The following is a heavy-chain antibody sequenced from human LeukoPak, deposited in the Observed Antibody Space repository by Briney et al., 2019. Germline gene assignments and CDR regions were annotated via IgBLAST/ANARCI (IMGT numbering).Heavy chain of an antibody. CDR1: GGSFSGYY. Sequence: SETLSLTCAVYGGSFSGYYWSWIRQPPGKGLEWIGEINHSGSTNYNPSLKSRVTISVDTSKNQFSLKLSSVTAADTAVYYCARSVNYDSSGYPSFDYWGQGTLVTVSS. V-gene: IGHV4-34*01. J-gene: IGHJ4*02. CDR3: ARSVNYDSSGYPSFDY. CDR2: INHSGST. D-gene: IGHD3-22*01.